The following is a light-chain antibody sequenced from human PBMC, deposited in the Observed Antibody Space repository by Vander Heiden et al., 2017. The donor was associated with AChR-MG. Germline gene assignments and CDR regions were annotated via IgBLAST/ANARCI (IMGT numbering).Light chain of an antibody. CDR1: PFNIGTGYD. CDR2: VNN. Sequence: QSVLTHPPSVSGAPAQRVTLSCTGGPFNIGTGYDVHWYQQFPGTAPKLLIYVNNIRPSGVPDRFSGSKSGTSASLAITGLQAEDEAIYYCQSYDRSLSASVFGTGTKVTVL. J-gene: IGLJ1*01. V-gene: IGLV1-40*01. CDR3: QSYDRSLSASV.